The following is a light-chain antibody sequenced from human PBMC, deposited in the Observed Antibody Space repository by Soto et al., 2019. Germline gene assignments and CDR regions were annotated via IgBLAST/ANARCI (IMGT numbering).Light chain of an antibody. J-gene: IGKJ1*01. V-gene: IGKV1-5*03. CDR3: QQYGIYST. Sequence: DIQMTQSPSTLSASVGDRVTITCRASESINSWLAWFQQKPGKAPKLLISRASTLESGVPSRFSGSGSGTEFTLTISSLQPDECTTCHGQQYGIYSTFGQGNKVEIK. CDR1: ESINSW. CDR2: RAS.